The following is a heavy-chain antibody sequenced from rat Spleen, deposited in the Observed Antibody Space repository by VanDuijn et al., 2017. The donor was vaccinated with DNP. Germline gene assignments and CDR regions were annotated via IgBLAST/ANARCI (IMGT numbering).Heavy chain of an antibody. Sequence: EVQLVESGGGLVQPGRSLIISCTASGFTFSDHNMAWVRQAPKKGLEWVASISPSGGSTYYRDLLKGRFTISRDNAKSTLYLQMDSLRSEDTATYYCATYPSLQWSPFDYWGQGVMVTVSS. V-gene: IGHV5-19*01. D-gene: IGHD1-1*01. CDR1: GFTFSDHN. CDR2: ISPSGGST. CDR3: ATYPSLQWSPFDY. J-gene: IGHJ2*01.